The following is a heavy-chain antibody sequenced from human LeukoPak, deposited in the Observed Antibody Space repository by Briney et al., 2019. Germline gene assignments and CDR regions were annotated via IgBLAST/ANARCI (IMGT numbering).Heavy chain of an antibody. CDR1: GFTFSSYG. D-gene: IGHD3-22*01. V-gene: IGHV3-30*18. CDR2: IGYDGNNK. CDR3: AKDHASNYYDSSGYPDY. J-gene: IGHJ4*02. Sequence: PGTSLRLSCAASGFTFSSYGMHWVRQAPGKGLEWVGVIGYDGNNKYYADSVKGRFTISRDNSKNTLYLQMNSLRAEDTAVYYCAKDHASNYYDSSGYPDYWGQGTLVTVSS.